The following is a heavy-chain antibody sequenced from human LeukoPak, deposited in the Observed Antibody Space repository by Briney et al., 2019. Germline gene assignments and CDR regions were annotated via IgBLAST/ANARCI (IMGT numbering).Heavy chain of an antibody. D-gene: IGHD3-3*01. Sequence: PSETLSLTCAVYGGSFSGYYWSWIRQPPGKGLKWIGEINHSGSTNYNPSLKSRVTIIVDTSKNQLSLKLISVTAADTAVYYCARSQGQYDFWSGYYHPYFDYWGQGTLVTVSS. CDR3: ARSQGQYDFWSGYYHPYFDY. CDR2: INHSGST. CDR1: GGSFSGYY. V-gene: IGHV4-34*01. J-gene: IGHJ4*02.